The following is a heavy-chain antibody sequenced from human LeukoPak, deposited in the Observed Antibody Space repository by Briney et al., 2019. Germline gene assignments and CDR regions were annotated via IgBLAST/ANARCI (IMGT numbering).Heavy chain of an antibody. D-gene: IGHD2-8*02. CDR1: GFTVSSNY. J-gene: IGHJ4*02. CDR2: IYGGGNT. Sequence: PGGSLRLPCAASGFTVSSNYMSWVRQAPGKGLGWVSVIYGGGNTNYADSVRGRFTISRDNSKNTLYLQMNSLRAEDTAVYYCARGSLVFDWGQGTLVIVSS. CDR3: ARGSLVFD. V-gene: IGHV3-66*01.